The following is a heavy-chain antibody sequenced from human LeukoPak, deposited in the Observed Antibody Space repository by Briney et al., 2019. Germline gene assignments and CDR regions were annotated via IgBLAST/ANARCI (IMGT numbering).Heavy chain of an antibody. V-gene: IGHV3-23*01. CDR1: GFTFSSYA. CDR3: AKVYYDILTGYYSDAFDI. CDR2: IGGSGGST. J-gene: IGHJ3*02. D-gene: IGHD3-9*01. Sequence: GGSLRLSCAASGFTFSSYAMSWVRQAPGKGLEWVSAIGGSGGSTYYADSVKGRFTISRDNSKNTLYLQMNSLRAEDTAVYYCAKVYYDILTGYYSDAFDIWGQGTMVTVSS.